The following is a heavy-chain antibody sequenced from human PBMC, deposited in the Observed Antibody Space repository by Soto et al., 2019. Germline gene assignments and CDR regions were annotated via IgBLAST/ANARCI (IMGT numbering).Heavy chain of an antibody. J-gene: IGHJ4*02. CDR2: VSKNDYT. CDR1: GFPFNNYG. V-gene: IGHV3-21*01. CDR3: AREDSIIIPAVSDF. Sequence: GSLRLSCTVSGFPFNNYGINWVRQAPGKGLEWVSSVSKNDYTYYSDSVKGRFTISRDNAKNSVSLQMNTLRVEDTAVYYCAREDSIIIPAVSDFWGQGTLVTVSS. D-gene: IGHD2-2*01.